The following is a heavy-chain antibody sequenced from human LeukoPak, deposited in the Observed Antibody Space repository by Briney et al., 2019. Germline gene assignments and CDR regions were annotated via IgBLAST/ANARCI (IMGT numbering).Heavy chain of an antibody. D-gene: IGHD3-22*01. V-gene: IGHV3-21*01. CDR3: VRGLYPDYYVSSGSSPPEH. Sequence: PGRSLRLSCAASGFTFSSYSMNWVRQAPGKGLEWVSSISSSGSYIYYADSMQGRFTISRDNSKNSLFLQMNSLRAEDTAVYYCVRGLYPDYYVSSGSSPPEHWGQGTLVTVSS. CDR2: ISSSGSYI. J-gene: IGHJ1*01. CDR1: GFTFSSYS.